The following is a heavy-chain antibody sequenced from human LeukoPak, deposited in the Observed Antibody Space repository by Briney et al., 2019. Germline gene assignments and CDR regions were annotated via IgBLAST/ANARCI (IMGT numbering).Heavy chain of an antibody. V-gene: IGHV3-23*01. CDR1: GFTFSSYG. D-gene: IGHD2-2*01. Sequence: PGRSLRLSCAASGFTFSSYGMHWVRQAPGKGLEWVSAISGSGGSTYYADSVKGRFTISRDNSKNTLYLQMNSLRAEDTAVYYCAKDPHLNYCSSTSCYFDYWGQGTLVAVSS. CDR2: ISGSGGST. J-gene: IGHJ4*03. CDR3: AKDPHLNYCSSTSCYFDY.